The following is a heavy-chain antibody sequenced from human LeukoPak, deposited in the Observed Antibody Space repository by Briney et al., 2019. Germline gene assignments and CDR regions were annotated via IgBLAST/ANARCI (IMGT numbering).Heavy chain of an antibody. V-gene: IGHV5-51*01. CDR1: GYSFTNYW. D-gene: IGHD3-22*01. CDR3: ARQYYYDSSGYYLDY. J-gene: IGHJ4*02. Sequence: GESLKISCKGSGYSFTNYWIGWVRQMPGKGLEWMGIIYPGDSDTRYSPSFQGQVTISADKSISTAYLQWSSLKASDTAMYYCARQYYYDSSGYYLDYWGQGTLVTVSS. CDR2: IYPGDSDT.